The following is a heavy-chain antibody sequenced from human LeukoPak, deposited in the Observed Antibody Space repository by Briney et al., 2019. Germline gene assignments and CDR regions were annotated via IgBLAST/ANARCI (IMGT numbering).Heavy chain of an antibody. D-gene: IGHD3-16*02. CDR1: GFTFNTYG. Sequence: GGSLRLSCAASGFTFNTYGMHWVRQAPGKGLEWVSAISGSGGSTYYADSVKGRFTISRDNSKNTLYLQMNSLRAEDTAVYYCAKEGGYGELSSYFDYWGQGTLVTVSS. J-gene: IGHJ4*02. V-gene: IGHV3-23*01. CDR2: ISGSGGST. CDR3: AKEGGYGELSSYFDY.